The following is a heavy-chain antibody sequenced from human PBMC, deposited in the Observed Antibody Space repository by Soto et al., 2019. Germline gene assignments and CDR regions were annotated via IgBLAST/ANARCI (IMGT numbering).Heavy chain of an antibody. D-gene: IGHD3-9*01. Sequence: GGSLRLSCAASGFTFSGSAMHWVRQASGKGLEWVGRIRSKANSYATAYAASVKGRFTISRDDSKNTAYLQMNSLKTEDTAVYYCTRHLYDILTGYYYFDYWGQGTLVTVSS. J-gene: IGHJ4*02. CDR3: TRHLYDILTGYYYFDY. V-gene: IGHV3-73*01. CDR2: IRSKANSYAT. CDR1: GFTFSGSA.